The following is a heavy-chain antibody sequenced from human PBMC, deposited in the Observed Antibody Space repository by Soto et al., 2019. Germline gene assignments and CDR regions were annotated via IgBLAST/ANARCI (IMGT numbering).Heavy chain of an antibody. CDR2: IRPDNGNT. D-gene: IGHD1-20*01. J-gene: IGHJ1*01. V-gene: IGHV1-18*01. CDR3: ARDTESNRYND. CDR1: GYTFSTSG. Sequence: VKVSCKTSGYTFSTSGISWVRQAPGQGLEWVGWIRPDNGNTKSAQRLQGRVTLTTDTSASTAYMELRSLTSDDTAMYYCARDTESNRYNDWGQGTLVTVSS.